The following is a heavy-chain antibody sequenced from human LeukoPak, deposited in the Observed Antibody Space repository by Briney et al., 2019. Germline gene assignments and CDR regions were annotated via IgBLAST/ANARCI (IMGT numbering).Heavy chain of an antibody. V-gene: IGHV1-46*01. J-gene: IGHJ4*02. CDR3: ARDRSGDDSSGYGGGDY. CDR2: INPSGGST. CDR1: GYTFTSYY. D-gene: IGHD3-22*01. Sequence: GASVKVSCKASGYTFTSYYMHWVRQAPGQGLEWMGIINPSGGSTSYAQKFQGRVTMTRDTSTSTVYMELSSLRSEDTGVYYCARDRSGDDSSGYGGGDYWGQGTLVTVSS.